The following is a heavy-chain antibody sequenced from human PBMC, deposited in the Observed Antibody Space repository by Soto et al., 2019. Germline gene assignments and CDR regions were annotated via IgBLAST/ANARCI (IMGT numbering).Heavy chain of an antibody. CDR1: GFTFSSHS. CDR2: ISSSSSYI. J-gene: IGHJ4*02. Sequence: LRLSCAASGFTFSSHSINWVRQAPGKGLEWVSSISSSSSYIYYADSVKGRFTISRDNAKNSLYLQMNSLRAEDTAVYYCARGDPVVVVITHFDYWGQGTLVTVSS. V-gene: IGHV3-21*01. CDR3: ARGDPVVVVITHFDY. D-gene: IGHD3-22*01.